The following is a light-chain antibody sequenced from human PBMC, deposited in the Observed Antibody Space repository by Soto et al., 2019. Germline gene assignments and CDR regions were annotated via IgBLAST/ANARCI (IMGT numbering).Light chain of an antibody. Sequence: DIQLTQSPSFLSASVGDRVTITCRASQGISSYLAWYQQKPGKAPKLLIYAASTLQSGVPSRFSGSGSGTEFTLTISSLQPEDFATYYCQQYGSLFGQGTRLEIK. CDR1: QGISSY. CDR3: QQYGSL. J-gene: IGKJ5*01. CDR2: AAS. V-gene: IGKV1-9*01.